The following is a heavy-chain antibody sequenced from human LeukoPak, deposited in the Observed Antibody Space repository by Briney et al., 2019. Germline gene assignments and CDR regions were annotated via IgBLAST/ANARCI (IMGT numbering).Heavy chain of an antibody. J-gene: IGHJ5*02. Sequence: AASVKVSCKASGYTFTSHGITWVRQAPGQGLEWMGWISTYNVNTNYAQKPQGRVTMTTDTSTSTAYMELRSLRSDDTAVYYCARDQYYDSKGWFDPWGQGTLVTVSS. V-gene: IGHV1-18*04. CDR3: ARDQYYDSKGWFDP. D-gene: IGHD3-22*01. CDR2: ISTYNVNT. CDR1: GYTFTSHG.